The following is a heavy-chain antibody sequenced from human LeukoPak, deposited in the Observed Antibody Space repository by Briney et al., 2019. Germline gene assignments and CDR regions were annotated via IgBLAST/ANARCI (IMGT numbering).Heavy chain of an antibody. J-gene: IGHJ4*02. CDR2: ISGSGGST. Sequence: GGSLRLSCAASGFTFSSYAMSWVRQAPGKGLEWVSAISGSGGSTYYADSVKGRFTISRDNSKNTPYLQMNSLRAEDTAVYYCAKASGYDYVWGSRPYWGQGTLVTVSS. CDR1: GFTFSSYA. CDR3: AKASGYDYVWGSRPY. V-gene: IGHV3-23*01. D-gene: IGHD3-16*01.